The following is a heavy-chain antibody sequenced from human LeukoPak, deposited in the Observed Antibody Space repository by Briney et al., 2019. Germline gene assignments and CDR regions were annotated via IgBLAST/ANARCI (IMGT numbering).Heavy chain of an antibody. J-gene: IGHJ4*02. CDR1: GFTFRDYY. V-gene: IGHV3-11*01. D-gene: IGHD5-24*01. CDR3: ANTDGSNAY. Sequence: PGGSLRLSCAASGFTFRDYYMSWVRQAPGKGLEWVSYISSAGSIIYYADSMKGRFTISRDNAKNSLYLQMHTLRAEDTAVYYCANTDGSNAYRGQGTLVTVSA. CDR2: ISSAGSII.